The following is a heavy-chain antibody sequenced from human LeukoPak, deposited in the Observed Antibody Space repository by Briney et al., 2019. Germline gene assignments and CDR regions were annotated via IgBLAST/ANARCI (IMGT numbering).Heavy chain of an antibody. CDR1: GFTFSSFW. D-gene: IGHD7-27*01. Sequence: GGSLRLSCAASGFTFSSFWMHWVRHAPGKGLVWVSRIKSDGSSTSYADSVKGRFTISRDNAKNTLYLQVNSLRVEDTAVYYCARENWGDWGQGTPVTVSS. V-gene: IGHV3-74*01. J-gene: IGHJ4*02. CDR3: ARENWGD. CDR2: IKSDGSST.